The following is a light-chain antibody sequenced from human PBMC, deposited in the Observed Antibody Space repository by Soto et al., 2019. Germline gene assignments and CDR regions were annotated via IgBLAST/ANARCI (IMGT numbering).Light chain of an antibody. CDR3: QQRSDWPLT. CDR1: QSVSSY. CDR2: DAS. V-gene: IGKV3-11*01. J-gene: IGKJ4*01. Sequence: EIVLTQSPATLSLSPGERATLSCRASQSVSSYLAWYQQKPGQAPRLLIYDASNRATGIPDRFSGRGSWTDFSLTISSLEPEDFAVYYCQQRSDWPLTFGGGTKVEIK.